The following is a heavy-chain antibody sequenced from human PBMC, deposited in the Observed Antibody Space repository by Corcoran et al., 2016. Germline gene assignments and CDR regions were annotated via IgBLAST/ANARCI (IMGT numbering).Heavy chain of an antibody. J-gene: IGHJ4*02. CDR1: GGSISSSSYY. D-gene: IGHD3-3*01. CDR2: IYYSGST. CDR3: ARGKKDYDFWSGYYTYYFDY. V-gene: IGHV4-39*07. Sequence: QLQLQESGPGLVKPSETLSLTCTVSGGSISSSSYYWGWIRQPPGKGLEWIGSIYYSGSTYYNPSLKIRVTISVDTSKNQFSLKLSSVTAADTAVYYLARGKKDYDFWSGYYTYYFDYWGQGTLVTVSS.